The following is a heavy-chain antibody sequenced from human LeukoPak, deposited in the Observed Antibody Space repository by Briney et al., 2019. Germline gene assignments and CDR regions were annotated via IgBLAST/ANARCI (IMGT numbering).Heavy chain of an antibody. J-gene: IGHJ3*02. Sequence: GRSLRLSCAASGFTFSSYGMHWVRQAPGKGLEWVAVISYDGSNKYYADSVKGRFTISRDNSKNTLYLQMNSLRAEDTAVYYCAKGYYDSSGNDAFDTWGQGTMVTVSS. D-gene: IGHD3-22*01. CDR3: AKGYYDSSGNDAFDT. V-gene: IGHV3-30*18. CDR2: ISYDGSNK. CDR1: GFTFSSYG.